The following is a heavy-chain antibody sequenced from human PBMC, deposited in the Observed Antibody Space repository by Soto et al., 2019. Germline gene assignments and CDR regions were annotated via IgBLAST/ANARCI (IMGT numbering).Heavy chain of an antibody. CDR1: GGSFSGYY. J-gene: IGHJ3*02. Sequence: SETLSLTCAVYGGSFSGYYWSWIRQPPGKGLEWIGEINHSGSTNYNPSLKSRVTISVDTTKNQFSLKLSSVTAADTAVYSCARVMAGTGDRRGAFDIWGQGTMVTVSS. CDR2: INHSGST. D-gene: IGHD7-27*01. V-gene: IGHV4-34*01. CDR3: ARVMAGTGDRRGAFDI.